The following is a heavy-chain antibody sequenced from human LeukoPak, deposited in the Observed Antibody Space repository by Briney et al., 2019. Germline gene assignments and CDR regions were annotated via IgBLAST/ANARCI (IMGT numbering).Heavy chain of an antibody. V-gene: IGHV3-7*01. CDR2: IKQDGSEK. CDR1: GFTFSNYW. D-gene: IGHD2-21*02. J-gene: IGHJ4*02. CDR3: ARGPPLIVVVTAALDY. Sequence: PGGSLRLSCAASGFTFSNYWMSWVRQAPEKGLEWVANIKQDGSEKYYVDSVKGRFTISRDNAKNSLYLQMNSLRAEDTAVYYCARGPPLIVVVTAALDYWGQGTLVTVSS.